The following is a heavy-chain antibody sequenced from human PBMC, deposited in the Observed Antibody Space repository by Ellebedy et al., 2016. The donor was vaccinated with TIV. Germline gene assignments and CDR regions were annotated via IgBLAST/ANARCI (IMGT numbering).Heavy chain of an antibody. V-gene: IGHV3-23*01. J-gene: IGHJ4*02. Sequence: GESLKISCAASGFTFSSYNMNWVRQAPGKGLEWVSVISNSGDTTYADSVKGRFTISRDNSKNTLYLQMNSLRAEDTAVYYCAKLGGIYTWYAEYWGQGTLVTVSS. CDR2: ISNSGDTT. CDR3: AKLGGIYTWYAEY. CDR1: GFTFSSYN. D-gene: IGHD6-13*01.